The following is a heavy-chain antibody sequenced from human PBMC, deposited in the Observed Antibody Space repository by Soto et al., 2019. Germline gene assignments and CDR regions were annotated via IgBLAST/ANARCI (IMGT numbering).Heavy chain of an antibody. D-gene: IGHD3-9*01. CDR2: IYHSGST. Sequence: PSETLSLTCAVSGGSISSGGYSWSWIRQPPGKGLEWIGYIYHSGSTYYNPSLKSRVTISVDRSKNQFSLKLSSVTAADTAVYYCARLYYDILTGYYTDVMDVWGQRTTVTGSS. CDR1: GGSISSGGYS. J-gene: IGHJ6*02. CDR3: ARLYYDILTGYYTDVMDV. V-gene: IGHV4-30-2*01.